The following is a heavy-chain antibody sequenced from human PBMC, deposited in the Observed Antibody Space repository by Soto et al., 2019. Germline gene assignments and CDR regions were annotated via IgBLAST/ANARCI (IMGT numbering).Heavy chain of an antibody. CDR1: GYNFANFW. V-gene: IGHV5-51*01. J-gene: IGHJ3*02. CDR2: IFPGDSDT. Sequence: GESLKLSFKGSGYNFANFWIGWVRQMPGKGLEWMGMIFPGDSDTKNSPSLEGQITMSVDKSDSSAYLQWRSLKASDTAIYYCAAGYSTGLDAFDIWGQGTMVTVSS. CDR3: AAGYSTGLDAFDI. D-gene: IGHD2-8*02.